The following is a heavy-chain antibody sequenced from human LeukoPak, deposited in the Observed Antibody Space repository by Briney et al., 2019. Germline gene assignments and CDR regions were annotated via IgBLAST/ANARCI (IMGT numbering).Heavy chain of an antibody. CDR2: LYHSGST. D-gene: IGHD2-15*01. J-gene: IGHJ2*01. V-gene: IGHV4-38-2*02. CDR3: ASPRDVVVVVAATAGYFDL. CDR1: GYSISNGYY. Sequence: SETLSLTCTVSGYSISNGYYWSWIRQPPGKGLEWIGSLYHSGSTFYNPSLKNRVSISVDTSKNQFSLKLTSVTAADTAVYYCASPRDVVVVVAATAGYFDLWGRGTLVTVSS.